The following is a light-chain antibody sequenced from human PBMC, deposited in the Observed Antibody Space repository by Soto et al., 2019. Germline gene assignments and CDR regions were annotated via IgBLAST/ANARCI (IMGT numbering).Light chain of an antibody. J-gene: IGKJ4*01. V-gene: IGKV3-20*01. CDR1: QSVSSK. CDR2: GAS. Sequence: EIVLTQSPGTLSLSPGERATLSCRASQSVSSKLAWYQQKPGQAPRLLIYGASSRATGIPDMFSGSGSGTDFTLTISRLEPEDFAVYYCQQYGSSPLTFGGGTKVEIK. CDR3: QQYGSSPLT.